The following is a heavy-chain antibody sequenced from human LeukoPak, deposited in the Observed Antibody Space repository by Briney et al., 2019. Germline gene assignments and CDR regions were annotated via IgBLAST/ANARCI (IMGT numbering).Heavy chain of an antibody. Sequence: GGSLRLSCAASGFTFSSYSMNWVRQAPGKGLEWGSSISSSSSYIYYADSVKGRFTISRDNAKNSLYLQMNSLRAEDTAVYYCARDNHVPAAIWRFDYWGQGTLVTVSS. CDR3: ARDNHVPAAIWRFDY. V-gene: IGHV3-21*01. D-gene: IGHD2-2*01. CDR2: ISSSSSYI. J-gene: IGHJ4*02. CDR1: GFTFSSYS.